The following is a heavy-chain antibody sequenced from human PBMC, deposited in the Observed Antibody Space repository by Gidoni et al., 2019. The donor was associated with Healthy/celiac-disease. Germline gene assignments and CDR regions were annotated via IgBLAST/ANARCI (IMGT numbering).Heavy chain of an antibody. CDR2: ISGSGGST. CDR3: AKDPITIFGVVITSPFDY. D-gene: IGHD3-3*01. J-gene: IGHJ4*02. CDR1: GFTFSSYA. V-gene: IGHV3-23*01. Sequence: EVQLLESGGGLVQPGGSLRLSCAASGFTFSSYAMSWVRQAPGKGLEWVSAISGSGGSTYYADSVKGRFTISRDNSKNTLYLQMNSLRAEDTAVYYCAKDPITIFGVVITSPFDYWGQGTLVTVSS.